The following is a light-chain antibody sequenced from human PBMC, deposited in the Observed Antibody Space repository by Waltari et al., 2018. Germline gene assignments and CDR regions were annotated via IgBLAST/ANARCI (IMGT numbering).Light chain of an antibody. V-gene: IGKV3-15*01. CDR2: GAS. CDR1: QRVNFY. Sequence: EVVLTQSTATLSVSPGVSATLSSRASQRVNFYFAWYQQKDGQAPRLLIYGASTRATGIPARFSGSGSGTEFTLSISSLQSEDFAIYYCQQYCTSPPTFGQGTQVEI. CDR3: QQYCTSPPT. J-gene: IGKJ2*01.